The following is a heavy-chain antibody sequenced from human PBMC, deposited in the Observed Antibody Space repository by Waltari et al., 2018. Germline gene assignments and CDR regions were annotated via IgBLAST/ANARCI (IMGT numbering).Heavy chain of an antibody. V-gene: IGHV1-2*06. CDR2: INPNSGGT. CDR1: GYTFTGYY. Sequence: QVQLVQSGAEVKKPGASVKVSCKASGYTFTGYYMHWVRQAPGQGLEWMGRINPNSGGTNYAQKFQGRVTITADTSTDTAYMELSSLRSEDTAVYYCATDRDRGVFDDWGQGTLVTVSS. CDR3: ATDRDRGVFDD. J-gene: IGHJ4*02. D-gene: IGHD5-12*01.